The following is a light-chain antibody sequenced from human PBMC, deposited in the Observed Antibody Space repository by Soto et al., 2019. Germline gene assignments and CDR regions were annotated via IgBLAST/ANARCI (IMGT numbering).Light chain of an antibody. Sequence: QYALTQPASVSGSPGQSTTISCTGTSSDIGGYNYVSWYQQLPGEAPKLIIYDVSDRPSGVSTRFSGSKSGNTASLTISGLQAEDEGDYYCSSFTSRHTYVFGTGTKLTVL. J-gene: IGLJ1*01. V-gene: IGLV2-14*01. CDR2: DVS. CDR1: SSDIGGYNY. CDR3: SSFTSRHTYV.